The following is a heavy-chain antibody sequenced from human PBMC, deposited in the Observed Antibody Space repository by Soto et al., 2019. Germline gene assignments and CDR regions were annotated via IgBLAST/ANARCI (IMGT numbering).Heavy chain of an antibody. D-gene: IGHD1-1*01. V-gene: IGHV4-28*05. CDR2: IHYSWFV. J-gene: IGHJ4*02. CDR3: ATKDIGQYNFDY. CDR1: GYSISGDNW. Sequence: VRLQESGPGLVKPSDTLSLTCGVSGYSISGDNWWVWIRQPPGKRLEWIGYIHYSWFVYSNPSLKSRLTMSVDRAEILFSLHLTAVSAAATAVYYCATKDIGQYNFDYWGQGALVSVSS.